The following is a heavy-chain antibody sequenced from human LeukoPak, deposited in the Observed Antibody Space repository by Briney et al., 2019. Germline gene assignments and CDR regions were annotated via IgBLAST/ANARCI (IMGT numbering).Heavy chain of an antibody. V-gene: IGHV1-46*01. Sequence: ASVKVSCKASGYTFTSYYMHWVRQAPGQGLEWMGIINPSGGSTSYAQKFQGRVTMTRDTSTSTVYMELTSLRSEDTAVYCCARSLGYYYDSSGYPDYWGQGTLVTVSS. D-gene: IGHD3-22*01. CDR2: INPSGGST. J-gene: IGHJ4*02. CDR3: ARSLGYYYDSSGYPDY. CDR1: GYTFTSYY.